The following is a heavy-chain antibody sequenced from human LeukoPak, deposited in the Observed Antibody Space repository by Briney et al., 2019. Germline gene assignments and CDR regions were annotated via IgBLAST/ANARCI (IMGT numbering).Heavy chain of an antibody. Sequence: GGSLRLSCKASGYTFTGYYMHWVRQAPGQGLEWMGWINPNSGGTNYAQKFQGRVTMTRDTSISTAYMELSRLRSDDTAVYYCARDHELPLLGRLDYWGQGTLVTVSS. D-gene: IGHD1-26*01. J-gene: IGHJ4*02. V-gene: IGHV1-2*02. CDR3: ARDHELPLLGRLDY. CDR2: INPNSGGT. CDR1: GYTFTGYY.